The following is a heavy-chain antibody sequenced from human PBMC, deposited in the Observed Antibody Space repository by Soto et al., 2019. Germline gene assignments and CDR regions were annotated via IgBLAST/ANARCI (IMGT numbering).Heavy chain of an antibody. CDR1: GYTFTSYG. J-gene: IGHJ3*02. V-gene: IGHV1-18*04. CDR3: ARVLGSSSWIAAADAFDI. D-gene: IGHD6-13*01. Sequence: QVQLVQSGAEVKKPGASVKVSCKASGYTFTSYGISWVRQAPGQGLEWMGWISAYNGNTNYAQKLQGRVTMTTDTSTNTAYMELRRMRSDDTAVYYCARVLGSSSWIAAADAFDIWGQGTMVTVSS. CDR2: ISAYNGNT.